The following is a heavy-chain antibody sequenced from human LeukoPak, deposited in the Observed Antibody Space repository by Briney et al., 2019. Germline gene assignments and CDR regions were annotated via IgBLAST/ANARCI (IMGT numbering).Heavy chain of an antibody. CDR2: VNPNSGGT. J-gene: IGHJ4*02. V-gene: IGHV1-2*02. CDR3: ARSRSWNDY. CDR1: GYTFTGYY. Sequence: ASVKVSCKASGYTFTGYYMHWVRQAPGQGLEWMGWVNPNSGGTNYAQKFQGRVTMTRDTSISTAYMGLSRLRSDDTAVYYCARSRSWNDYWGQGTLVTVSS. D-gene: IGHD1-1*01.